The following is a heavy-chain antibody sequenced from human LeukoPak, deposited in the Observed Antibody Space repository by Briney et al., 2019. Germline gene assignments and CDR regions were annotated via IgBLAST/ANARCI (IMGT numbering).Heavy chain of an antibody. J-gene: IGHJ4*02. CDR3: AREAVGWDYFDY. CDR1: GGSISSSSYY. Sequence: SETLSLTCTVSGGSISSSSYYWSWIRQPAGKGLEWIGRIYTSGSTNYNPSLKSRVTISVDTSKNQFSLKLSSVTAADTAVYYCAREAVGWDYFDYWGQGTLVTVSS. D-gene: IGHD2-15*01. CDR2: IYTSGST. V-gene: IGHV4-61*02.